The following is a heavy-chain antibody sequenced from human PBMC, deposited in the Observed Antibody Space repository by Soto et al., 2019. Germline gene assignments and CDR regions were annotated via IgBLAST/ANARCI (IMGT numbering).Heavy chain of an antibody. CDR3: ATDYGDFVFDY. CDR2: IIPILGIA. Sequence: GASVKVSCKASGGTFSSYTISWVRQAPGQGLEWMGRIIPILGIAIYAQKFQGRVTMTEDTSTDTAYMELSSLRSEDTAVYYCATDYGDFVFDYWGQGTLVTVSS. J-gene: IGHJ4*02. CDR1: GGTFSSYT. D-gene: IGHD4-17*01. V-gene: IGHV1-69*02.